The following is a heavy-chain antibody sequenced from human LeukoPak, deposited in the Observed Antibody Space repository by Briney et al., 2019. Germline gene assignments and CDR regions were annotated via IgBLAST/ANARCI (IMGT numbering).Heavy chain of an antibody. CDR2: ISYDGSNK. J-gene: IGHJ6*02. CDR3: AKPDGQWLVNGGMDV. CDR1: GFTFSSYG. Sequence: PGGSLRLSCAASGFTFSSYGMHWVRQAPGKGLEWVAVISYDGSNKYYADSVKGRFTISGDNSKNTLHLQMTSLRAEDTAVYYCAKPDGQWLVNGGMDVWGQGTTVTVSS. D-gene: IGHD6-19*01. V-gene: IGHV3-30*18.